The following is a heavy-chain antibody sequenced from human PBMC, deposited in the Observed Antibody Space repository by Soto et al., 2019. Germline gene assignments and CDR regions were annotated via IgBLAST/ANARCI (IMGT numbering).Heavy chain of an antibody. J-gene: IGHJ6*02. CDR3: ARVDRTITTYYYYGMDV. V-gene: IGHV3-30-3*01. CDR2: MSHDGSDK. Sequence: PGGSLRLSCAASGFIFSYYPMHWVRQAPGKGLEWVAVMSHDGSDKNYADAVKGRFTVSRDNSINTLFLQMNSLRAEDTAVYYCARVDRTITTYYYYGMDVWGQGTTVTVSS. D-gene: IGHD4-4*01. CDR1: GFIFSYYP.